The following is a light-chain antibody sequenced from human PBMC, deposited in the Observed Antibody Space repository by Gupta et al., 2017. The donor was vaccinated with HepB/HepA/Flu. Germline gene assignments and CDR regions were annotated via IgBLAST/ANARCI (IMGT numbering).Light chain of an antibody. J-gene: IGKJ5*01. CDR1: QSISSY. Sequence: EIVLTQSPATLSLSPGKRATLSCRASQSISSYLVWYQQKAGQAPRVLIYDASNKATGIPARFSGSGSGTDFTLTISSLEPEDFAVYYCQQRSTWPKITFGQGTRLEI. CDR3: QQRSTWPKIT. CDR2: DAS. V-gene: IGKV3-11*01.